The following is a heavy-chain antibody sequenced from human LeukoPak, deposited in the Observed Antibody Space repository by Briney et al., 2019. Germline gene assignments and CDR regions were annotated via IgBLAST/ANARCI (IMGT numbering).Heavy chain of an antibody. CDR1: GFTFSSYG. CDR3: ATKEHIVEFDY. CDR2: ISYDGSNK. D-gene: IGHD2-21*01. J-gene: IGHJ4*02. Sequence: GRSLRLSCAASGFTFSSYGMHWVRQAPGKGLEWVAVISYDGSNKYYADSVKGRFTISRDNSKNTLYLQMNSLRAEDTAVYYCATKEHIVEFDYWGQGTLVTVSS. V-gene: IGHV3-30*03.